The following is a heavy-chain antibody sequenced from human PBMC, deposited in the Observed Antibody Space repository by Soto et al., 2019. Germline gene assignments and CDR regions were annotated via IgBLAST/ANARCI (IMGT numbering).Heavy chain of an antibody. CDR1: GYTFTSYG. CDR3: EKSAGNAPSGVDY. Sequence: GASVKVSCKASGYTFTSYGISWVRQAPGQGLEWMGWISAYNGNTNYAQKLQGRVTMTTDTATSTAYMELRSLRSEDTALYYCEKSAGNAPSGVDYWGQGTLVTVSS. J-gene: IGHJ4*01. CDR2: ISAYNGNT. V-gene: IGHV1-18*01. D-gene: IGHD6-25*01.